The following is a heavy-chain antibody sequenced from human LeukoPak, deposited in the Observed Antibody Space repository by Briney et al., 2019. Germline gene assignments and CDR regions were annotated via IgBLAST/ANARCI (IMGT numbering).Heavy chain of an antibody. CDR3: ARDNYYDSSGYYSY. J-gene: IGHJ4*02. CDR1: SYTFSSHG. Sequence: ASVKVSCKASSYTFSSHGISWVRQAPGQGLEWMGWINTYIGNTNYAQKLQGRVTMTTDTSTSTAYMELRSLRFDDTAVYYCARDNYYDSSGYYSYWGQGTLVTVSS. D-gene: IGHD3-22*01. CDR2: INTYIGNT. V-gene: IGHV1-18*01.